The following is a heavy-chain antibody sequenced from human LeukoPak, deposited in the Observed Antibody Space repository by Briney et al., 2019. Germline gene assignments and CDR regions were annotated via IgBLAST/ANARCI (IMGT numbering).Heavy chain of an antibody. CDR1: GFIFSDYS. D-gene: IGHD3-9*01. J-gene: IGHJ3*02. CDR2: ISSSSSYI. V-gene: IGHV3-21*01. CDR3: ARDLVSGYYDILHAFDI. Sequence: PGGSLRLSCAASGFIFSDYSMNWVRQAPGKGLEWVSSISSSSSYIYYADSVKGRFTISRDNAKNSLYLQMNSLRAEDTAVYYCARDLVSGYYDILHAFDIWGQGTMVTVSS.